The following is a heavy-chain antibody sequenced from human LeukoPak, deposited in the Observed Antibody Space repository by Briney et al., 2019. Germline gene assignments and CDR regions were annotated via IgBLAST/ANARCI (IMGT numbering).Heavy chain of an antibody. Sequence: PGGSLRLSCAASGFTFSSYAMSWVRQAPGKGLEWVSAISASGVTTHYADSVEGRFTISRDNSKNTLYLQVSSLRAEDAAIYYCAKDSRGNYVAWLDPWGQGTLVSVSS. D-gene: IGHD4-11*01. J-gene: IGHJ5*02. CDR2: ISASGVTT. CDR3: AKDSRGNYVAWLDP. V-gene: IGHV3-23*01. CDR1: GFTFSSYA.